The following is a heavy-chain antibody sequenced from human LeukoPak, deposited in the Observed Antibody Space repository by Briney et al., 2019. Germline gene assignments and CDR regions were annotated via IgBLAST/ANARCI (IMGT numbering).Heavy chain of an antibody. CDR2: IYHSGST. V-gene: IGHV4-38-2*02. CDR1: GYSISSGYY. Sequence: SETLSLTCTVSGYSISSGYYWGWIRQPPGKGLEWIGSIYHSGSTYYNPSLKSRVTISVDTSKNQFSLKLSSVTAADTAVYYCARVSRRVRTGYYYYMDVWGKGTTVTVSS. J-gene: IGHJ6*03. D-gene: IGHD3-10*01. CDR3: ARVSRRVRTGYYYYMDV.